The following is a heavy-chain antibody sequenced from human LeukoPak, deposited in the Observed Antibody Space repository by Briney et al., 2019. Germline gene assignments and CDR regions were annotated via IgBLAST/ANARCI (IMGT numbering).Heavy chain of an antibody. CDR2: IYYSGST. D-gene: IGHD2-2*01. V-gene: IGHV4-59*01. CDR1: GGSISSYY. J-gene: IGHJ5*02. Sequence: TSETLSLTCTVSGGSISSYYWSWIWQPPGKGLEWIGYIYYSGSTNYNPSLKSRVTISVDTSKNQFSLKLSSVTAADTAVYYCARRTVVVPGGWFDPWGQGTLATVSS. CDR3: ARRTVVVPGGWFDP.